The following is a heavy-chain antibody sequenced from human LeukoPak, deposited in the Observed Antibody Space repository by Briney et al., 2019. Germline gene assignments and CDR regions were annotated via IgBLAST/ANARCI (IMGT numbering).Heavy chain of an antibody. CDR3: ARDRAQARYYDSSGYYLGDAFDI. J-gene: IGHJ3*02. D-gene: IGHD3-22*01. V-gene: IGHV3-33*01. CDR1: GFTFSSYG. Sequence: PGGSLRLSCAASGFTFSSYGMHWVRQAPGKGLEWVAVIWYDGSNKYYADSVKGRFTISRDNSKNTLYLQMNSLRAEDTAVYYCARDRAQARYYDSSGYYLGDAFDIWGQGTMVTVSS. CDR2: IWYDGSNK.